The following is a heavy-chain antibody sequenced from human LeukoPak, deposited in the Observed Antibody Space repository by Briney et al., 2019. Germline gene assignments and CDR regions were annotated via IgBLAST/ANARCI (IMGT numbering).Heavy chain of an antibody. V-gene: IGHV1-46*01. CDR3: ARNLEDIVVVVAASYYYYGMDV. D-gene: IGHD2-15*01. CDR2: INPTCAST. Sequence: GASVKVSCKASGYTFTSYSMHWVRPAPGQGLDWIAIINPTCASTSYAQKFQGRVTMTRDTSTSTVYMELSSMRSEDTAVYYCARNLEDIVVVVAASYYYYGMDVWGQGTTVTVSS. CDR1: GYTFTSYS. J-gene: IGHJ6*02.